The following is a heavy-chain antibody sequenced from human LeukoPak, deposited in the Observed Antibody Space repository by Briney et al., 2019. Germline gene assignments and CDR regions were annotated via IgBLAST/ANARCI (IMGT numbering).Heavy chain of an antibody. CDR2: INPNRGGT. V-gene: IGHV1-2*02. D-gene: IGHD5-18*01. J-gene: IGHJ4*02. Sequence: GASVKVSCKASGYTFTGYYMHWVRQAPGQGLEWMGWINPNRGGTNYAQKFQGRVTMTRDTSISTAYMELSRLRSDDTAVYYCARVGYSYGYGGFDYWGQGTLVTVSS. CDR1: GYTFTGYY. CDR3: ARVGYSYGYGGFDY.